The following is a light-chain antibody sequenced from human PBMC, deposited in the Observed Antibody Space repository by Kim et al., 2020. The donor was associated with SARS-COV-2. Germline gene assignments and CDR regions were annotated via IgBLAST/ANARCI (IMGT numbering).Light chain of an antibody. CDR3: CSYAGSNWV. V-gene: IGLV2-23*02. Sequence: QSALTQPASVSGSPGQSITISCTGTSSDVGSYNLVSWYQQHPGKALKLMIYEVSKRPSGVSNRFSGSKSGNTASLTISGLQAEDEADYYCCSYAGSNWVFGGGTKLTVL. J-gene: IGLJ3*02. CDR2: EVS. CDR1: SSDVGSYNL.